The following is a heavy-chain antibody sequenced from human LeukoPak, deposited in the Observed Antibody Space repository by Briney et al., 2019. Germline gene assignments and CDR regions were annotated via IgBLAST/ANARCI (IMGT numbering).Heavy chain of an antibody. CDR3: ASYYYGSSGYLIDY. D-gene: IGHD3-22*01. V-gene: IGHV4-59*01. CDR2: IYYSGST. Sequence: SETLSLTCTVSGGSISSYYWSWIRQPPGKGLEWIGYIYYSGSTNYNPSLKSRVTISVDTSKNQFSLKLSSVTAADTAVYYCASYYYGSSGYLIDYWGQGTLVTVSS. CDR1: GGSISSYY. J-gene: IGHJ4*02.